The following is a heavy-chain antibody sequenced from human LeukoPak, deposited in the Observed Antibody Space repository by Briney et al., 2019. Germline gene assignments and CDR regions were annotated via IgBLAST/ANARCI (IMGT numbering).Heavy chain of an antibody. CDR3: AKSTSYYAHINWFDP. V-gene: IGHV3-30*18. D-gene: IGHD2-2*01. CDR2: ISYDGSNK. Sequence: PGGSLRLSCAASGFTFSSYGMHWVRQAPGKGLEWVAVISYDGSNKYYADSVKGRFTISRDNSKNTLYLQMNSLRAEDTAVYYCAKSTSYYAHINWFDPWGQGTLVTVSS. J-gene: IGHJ5*02. CDR1: GFTFSSYG.